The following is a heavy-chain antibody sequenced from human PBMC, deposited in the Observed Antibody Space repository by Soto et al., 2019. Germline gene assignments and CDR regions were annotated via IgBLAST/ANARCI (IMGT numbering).Heavy chain of an antibody. J-gene: IGHJ6*02. CDR3: ARGFRIQLWSL. CDR2: IYSGGST. Sequence: PGGSLRLSCAASGFTVSSNYMSWVRQAPGKGLEWVSVIYSGGSTYYADSVKGRFTISRDNSKDTLYLQMNSLRAEDTAVYYCARGFRIQLWSLWGQGTTVTVSS. D-gene: IGHD5-18*01. CDR1: GFTVSSNY. V-gene: IGHV3-66*01.